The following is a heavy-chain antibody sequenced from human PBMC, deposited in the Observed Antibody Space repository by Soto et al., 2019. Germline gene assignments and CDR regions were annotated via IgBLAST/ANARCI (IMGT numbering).Heavy chain of an antibody. J-gene: IGHJ6*02. CDR1: GGSFSGYY. CDR2: INHSGST. D-gene: IGHD6-25*01. CDR3: ARGSSSGSYYYYGMDV. V-gene: IGHV4-34*01. Sequence: QVQLQQWGAGLLKPSETLSLTCAVYGGSFSGYYWSWIRQPPGKGLGWIGEINHSGSTNYNPSLKSRVTISVDTSKNQFSLKLSSVTAADTAVYYCARGSSSGSYYYYGMDVWGQGTTVTVSS.